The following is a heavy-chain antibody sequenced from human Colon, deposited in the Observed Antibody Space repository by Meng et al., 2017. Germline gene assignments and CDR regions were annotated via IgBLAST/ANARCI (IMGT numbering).Heavy chain of an antibody. CDR1: GFICSSYT. D-gene: IGHD4-17*01. J-gene: IGHJ4*02. CDR2: ISSSSSDI. V-gene: IGHV3-21*01. Sequence: VAAGGGLVNPGGSLSISCGASGFICSSYTMKWVRQAPGKGLEWLSSISSSSSDIYYAASVKGRFTVSRDNAKNSLFLEMSSLSPEDTAMYYCARGYGDFIDFWGQGTLVTVSS. CDR3: ARGYGDFIDF.